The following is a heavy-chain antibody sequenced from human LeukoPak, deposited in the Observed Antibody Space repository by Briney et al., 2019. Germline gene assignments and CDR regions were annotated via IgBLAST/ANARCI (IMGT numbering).Heavy chain of an antibody. V-gene: IGHV4-61*01. Sequence: TPSETLSLTCTVAGGSVSSGSYYWSWIRQPPGKGLEWIGYIYYTGATNYNPSLKSRVTISLDTSKNQFSLEVTSVTAADTAIYYCARAGNSYATGYYFDYWGQGTLVTVSS. CDR3: ARAGNSYATGYYFDY. J-gene: IGHJ4*02. CDR1: GGSVSSGSYY. CDR2: IYYTGAT. D-gene: IGHD3-16*01.